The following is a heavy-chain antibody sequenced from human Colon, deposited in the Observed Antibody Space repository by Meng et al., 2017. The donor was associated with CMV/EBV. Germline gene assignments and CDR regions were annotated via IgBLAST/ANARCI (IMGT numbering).Heavy chain of an antibody. CDR2: ISSLASTT. J-gene: IGHJ6*02. V-gene: IGHV3-11*04. CDR1: GFIFGDYY. CDR3: ARDRWCTRTKCDKFGDYGMDV. D-gene: IGHD2-8*01. Sequence: GGSLRPSCVGSGFIFGDYYMSWVRQAPGKGLEWISYISSLASTTHYADSVKGRFTISRDNAKNSLFLEMNSLRAEDTAVYYCARDRWCTRTKCDKFGDYGMDVWGQGTTVTVSS.